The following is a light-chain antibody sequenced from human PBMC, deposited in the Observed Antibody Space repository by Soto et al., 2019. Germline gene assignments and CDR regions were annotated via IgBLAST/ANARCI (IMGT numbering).Light chain of an antibody. CDR2: GAS. CDR1: QSISDN. J-gene: IGKJ4*01. CDR3: QQYKSWPPLT. Sequence: DIVMTQSPAILSVSLGERATLSCLASQSISDNLAWYQQRSGQAPRLLIYGASTRATGVPARFSGSGSGTEVPLTISSLQADDFAIYYCQQYKSWPPLTFGGGTKVE. V-gene: IGKV3-15*01.